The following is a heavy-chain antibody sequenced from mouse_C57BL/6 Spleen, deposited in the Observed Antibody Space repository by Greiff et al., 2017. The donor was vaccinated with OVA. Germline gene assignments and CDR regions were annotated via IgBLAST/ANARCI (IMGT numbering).Heavy chain of an antibody. CDR1: GYTFTDYE. CDR3: TRGELLRNYYAMDY. J-gene: IGHJ4*01. Sequence: QVQLKESGAELVRPGASVTLSCKASGYTFTDYEMHWVKQTPVHGLEWIGAIDPETGGTAYNQKFKGKAILTADKSSSTAYMELRSLTSEDSAVYYCTRGELLRNYYAMDYWGQGTSVTVSS. V-gene: IGHV1-15*01. CDR2: IDPETGGT. D-gene: IGHD1-1*01.